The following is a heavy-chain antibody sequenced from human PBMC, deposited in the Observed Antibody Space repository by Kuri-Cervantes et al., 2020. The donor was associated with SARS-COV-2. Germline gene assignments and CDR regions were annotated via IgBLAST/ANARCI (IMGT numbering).Heavy chain of an antibody. D-gene: IGHD6-6*01. J-gene: IGHJ1*01. CDR1: GFTFSSYG. CDR3: ARGGVWSSSSAEYFQH. V-gene: IGHV3-30*02. CDR2: IRYDGQSK. Sequence: GGSLRLSCAASGFTFSSYGMHWVRQTPGKGLEWVAFIRYDGQSKYYADSVKGRFTISRDSSKDTLYLQMNSLRTEDTAVYYCARGGVWSSSSAEYFQHWGQGTLVTVSS.